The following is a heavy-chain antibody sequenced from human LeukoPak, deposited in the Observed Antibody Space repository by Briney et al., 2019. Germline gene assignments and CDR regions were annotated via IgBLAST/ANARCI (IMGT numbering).Heavy chain of an antibody. V-gene: IGHV4-59*12. Sequence: SETLSLTCTVSGGSISSYYWSWIRQPPGKGLEWIGYIYYSGSTNYNPSLKSRVTISVDTSKNQFSLKLSSVTAADTAVYHCARGPLFWSGYYLRYYAFDIWGQGTMVTVSS. CDR2: IYYSGST. CDR1: GGSISSYY. CDR3: ARGPLFWSGYYLRYYAFDI. D-gene: IGHD3-3*01. J-gene: IGHJ3*02.